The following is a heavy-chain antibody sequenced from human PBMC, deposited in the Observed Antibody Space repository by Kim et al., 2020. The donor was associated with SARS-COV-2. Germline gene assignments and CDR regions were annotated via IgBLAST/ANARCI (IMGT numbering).Heavy chain of an antibody. Sequence: ASVKVSCKASGYPFISYGITWVRQAPGQGLEWMGWISGYSDNIDYAQKFQDRVTITTDTSTNTAYMELRSLRSDDTAVYYCARDVFAVAANPRWFDPWGQGTLVTVSS. CDR1: GYPFISYG. J-gene: IGHJ5*02. D-gene: IGHD2-15*01. CDR2: ISGYSDNI. CDR3: ARDVFAVAANPRWFDP. V-gene: IGHV1-18*04.